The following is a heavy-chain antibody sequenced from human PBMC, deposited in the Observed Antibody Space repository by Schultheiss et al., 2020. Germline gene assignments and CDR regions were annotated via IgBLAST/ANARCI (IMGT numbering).Heavy chain of an antibody. V-gene: IGHV4-31*03. Sequence: SQTLSLTCTVSGGSISSGGYYWSWIRQHPGKGLEWIGYIYYSGSTYYNPSLKSRVTISVDTSKNQFSLQLNSVTPEDTAVYYCARDPLSYGGNFTGFDYWGQGTLVTVSS. CDR1: GGSISSGGYY. J-gene: IGHJ4*02. D-gene: IGHD4-23*01. CDR2: IYYSGST. CDR3: ARDPLSYGGNFTGFDY.